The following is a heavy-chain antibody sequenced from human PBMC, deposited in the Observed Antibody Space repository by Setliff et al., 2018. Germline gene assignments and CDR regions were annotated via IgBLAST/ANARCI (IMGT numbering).Heavy chain of an antibody. J-gene: IGHJ5*02. CDR1: GDSISSYY. Sequence: ASETLSLTCTVSGDSISSYYWSWIRQPPGKGLEWIGYIYYSGSTNYNPSLKSRVTMSVATFENHFSLKLNSLTAADTAVYYCARVTNWGLDLRFDPWGQGFLVTVSS. V-gene: IGHV4-59*01. CDR3: ARVTNWGLDLRFDP. D-gene: IGHD7-27*01. CDR2: IYYSGST.